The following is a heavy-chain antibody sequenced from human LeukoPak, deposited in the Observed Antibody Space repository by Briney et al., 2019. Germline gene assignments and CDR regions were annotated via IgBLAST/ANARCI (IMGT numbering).Heavy chain of an antibody. CDR3: ARSSGGSWTLDY. Sequence: GASVKVSCKASGYTFTSYAMHWVRQAPGQRLEWMGWINAGNGNTKYSQKFQGRVTITRDTSASTAYMELSSLRSEDTAVYYCARSSGGSWTLDYWGQGTLVTVSS. D-gene: IGHD2-15*01. CDR2: INAGNGNT. V-gene: IGHV1-3*01. CDR1: GYTFTSYA. J-gene: IGHJ4*02.